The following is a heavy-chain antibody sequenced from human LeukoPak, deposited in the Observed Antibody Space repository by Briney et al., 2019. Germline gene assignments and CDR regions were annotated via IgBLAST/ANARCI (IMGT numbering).Heavy chain of an antibody. V-gene: IGHV1-2*02. CDR3: ARDRGGNSFDF. J-gene: IGHJ4*02. D-gene: IGHD4-23*01. CDR2: INPNNDT. Sequence: ASVRVSCKASGYTFTDSYIHWMRQAPGQGLEWMGWINPNNDTNYAQKFQGRVTMTRDTSISTADMELNSLRSDDTGVYYCARDRGGNSFDFWGQGTLVTVSS. CDR1: GYTFTDSY.